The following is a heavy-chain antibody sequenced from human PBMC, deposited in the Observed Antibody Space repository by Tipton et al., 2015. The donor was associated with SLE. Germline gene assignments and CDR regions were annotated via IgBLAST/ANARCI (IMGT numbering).Heavy chain of an antibody. Sequence: TLSLTCTVSGGSISNHHWSWIRQSAGNRLEWIGRLYTSGSTNYNPSLQSRASMSLDATKNQFSLKLTSVTAADTAVYYCARRYTTAGYFDYWGQGTLVTVSS. CDR2: LYTSGST. CDR1: GGSISNHH. J-gene: IGHJ4*02. CDR3: ARRYTTAGYFDY. V-gene: IGHV4-4*07. D-gene: IGHD6-13*01.